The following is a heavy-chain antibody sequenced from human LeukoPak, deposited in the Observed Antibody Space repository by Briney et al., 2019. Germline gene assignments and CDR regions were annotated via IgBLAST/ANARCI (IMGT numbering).Heavy chain of an antibody. CDR1: GGSISSYY. J-gene: IGHJ4*02. CDR3: ARHSSKYGSGSYYKFFDY. CDR2: IYYSGST. V-gene: IGHV4-59*08. Sequence: SETLSLTCTVSGGSISSYYWSWIRQPPGKGLEWIGYIYYSGSTNYNPSLKSRVTISVDTSKNQFSLKLSSVTAADTAVYYCARHSSKYGSGSYYKFFDYWGQGTLVTVSS. D-gene: IGHD3-10*01.